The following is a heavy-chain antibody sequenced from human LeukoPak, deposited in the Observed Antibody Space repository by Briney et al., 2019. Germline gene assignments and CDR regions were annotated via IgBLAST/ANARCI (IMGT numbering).Heavy chain of an antibody. D-gene: IGHD3-10*01. Sequence: GGSLRLSCAASGFTFSSHAVSWVRQAPGKGLEWVSGINGSGDSTNYADSVKGRFTISRDNSRNTLYLQMNSLRAEDTAVYYCAGGFGSYSPDYWGQGTLDTVSS. J-gene: IGHJ4*02. V-gene: IGHV3-23*01. CDR3: AGGFGSYSPDY. CDR2: INGSGDST. CDR1: GFTFSSHA.